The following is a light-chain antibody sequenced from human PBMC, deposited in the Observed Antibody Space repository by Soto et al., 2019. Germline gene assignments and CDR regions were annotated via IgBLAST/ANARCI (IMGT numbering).Light chain of an antibody. CDR2: EVN. Sequence: QSALTQPPSASGSPGQSVAISCTGTSSDVAGYNYVSWYQQHPGKAPKLMIYEVNKRPSGVPDRFSGSKSGNTASLTVSGRQAEDEADYYCSSYAGSSNVFGTGTKLTVL. CDR3: SSYAGSSNV. V-gene: IGLV2-8*01. J-gene: IGLJ1*01. CDR1: SSDVAGYNY.